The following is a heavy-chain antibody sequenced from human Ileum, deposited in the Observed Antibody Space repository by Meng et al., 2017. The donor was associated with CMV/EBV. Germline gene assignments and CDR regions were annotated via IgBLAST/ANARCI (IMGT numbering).Heavy chain of an antibody. Sequence: QVQLVQSGAEVKTPGAQVKVSCKTSGFTFTHYGITWVRQAPGQGLEYMGWISAYNGNTNYAQKFLGRATMTTDASTSTAYMELRSLTSDDTAVYYCAKWAQSSRWPPDPFDPWGQGTLVTVSS. CDR1: GFTFTHYG. CDR3: AKWAQSSRWPPDPFDP. V-gene: IGHV1-18*01. D-gene: IGHD5-24*01. J-gene: IGHJ5*02. CDR2: ISAYNGNT.